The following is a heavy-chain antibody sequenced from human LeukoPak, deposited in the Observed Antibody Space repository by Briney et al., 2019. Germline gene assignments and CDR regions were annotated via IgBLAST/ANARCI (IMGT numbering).Heavy chain of an antibody. V-gene: IGHV4-39*01. Sequence: SETLSLTCTVSGGSISSSSYYWGWIRQPPGKGLEWIGSIYYSGSTYYNPSLKSRVTISVDTSKNQFSLKLSSVTAADTAVYYCARHKRPWHTAMVVYYFDYWGQGTLVTVSS. CDR2: IYYSGST. CDR1: GGSISSSSYY. J-gene: IGHJ4*02. CDR3: ARHKRPWHTAMVVYYFDY. D-gene: IGHD5-18*01.